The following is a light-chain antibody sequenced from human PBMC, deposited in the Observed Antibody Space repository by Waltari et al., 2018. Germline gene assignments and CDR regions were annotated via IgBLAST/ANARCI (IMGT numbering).Light chain of an antibody. V-gene: IGLV2-8*01. Sequence: QSALTQPPSASGSPGQSVTLSCSGTRSDSGHYKYVSWYQYYPGKAPNLILYEVNKRPSGVPDRFYGSRSGSTAFLTVSGLQADDEAVYFCFSYAGSNTYVFGSGTTVTVL. CDR2: EVN. CDR1: RSDSGHYKY. J-gene: IGLJ1*01. CDR3: FSYAGSNTYV.